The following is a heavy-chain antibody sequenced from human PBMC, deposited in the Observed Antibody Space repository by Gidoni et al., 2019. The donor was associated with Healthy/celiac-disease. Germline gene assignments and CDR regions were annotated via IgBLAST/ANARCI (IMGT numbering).Heavy chain of an antibody. CDR3: ARDPRYYFDY. CDR1: GFTFSSYA. CDR2: ISYDGSNK. V-gene: IGHV3-30*04. Sequence: QVQLVESGGGVVQPGRSLRLSCAASGFTFSSYAMHWVRQAPGKGLEWVAVISYDGSNKYYADSVKGRFTISSDNSKNTLYLQMNSLRAEDTAVYYCARDPRYYFDYWGQGTLVTVSS. J-gene: IGHJ4*02.